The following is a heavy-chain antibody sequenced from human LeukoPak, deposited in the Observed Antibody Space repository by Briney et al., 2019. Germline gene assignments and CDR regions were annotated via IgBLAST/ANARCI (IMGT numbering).Heavy chain of an antibody. V-gene: IGHV3-33*01. CDR2: ILYDGRKV. Sequence: GMSLRLSCAASGFTFRNYGMHWVRQAPGKGLERVALILYDGRKVYHADSVKGRFTISRDNSKNTLYLQMNSLRAEDTALYYCARDDDYGGNNLDYWGQGTLVTVSS. CDR3: ARDDDYGGNNLDY. J-gene: IGHJ4*02. D-gene: IGHD4-23*01. CDR1: GFTFRNYG.